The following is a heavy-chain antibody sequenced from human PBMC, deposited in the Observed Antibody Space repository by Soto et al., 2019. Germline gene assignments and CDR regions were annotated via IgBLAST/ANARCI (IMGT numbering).Heavy chain of an antibody. V-gene: IGHV3-23*01. D-gene: IGHD2-15*01. CDR1: GFTFSSYA. CDR2: ISGSGGST. CDR3: AKVAKDLGVVAWRYYYYYMDV. Sequence: GGSLRLSCAASGFTFSSYAMSWVRQAPGKGLEWVSAISGSGGSTYYADSVEGRFTISRDNSKNTLYLQMNSLRAEDTAVYYCAKVAKDLGVVAWRYYYYYMDVWGKGTTVTVSS. J-gene: IGHJ6*03.